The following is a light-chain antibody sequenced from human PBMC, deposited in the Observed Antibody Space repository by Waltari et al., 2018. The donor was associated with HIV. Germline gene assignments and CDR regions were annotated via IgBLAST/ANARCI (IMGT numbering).Light chain of an antibody. J-gene: IGLJ1*01. CDR2: TNI. CDR1: ASNIGAGYA. CDR3: QSYDNSLTAYV. Sequence: QSVLTQPPSVSGAPGQRVTISCPGGASNIGAGYAVHWYQHLPRTAPKLLIFTNIDRPSGVPDRFSGSKSGTSASLTITGLQAEDEADYYCQSYDNSLTAYVFGTGTKVSVL. V-gene: IGLV1-40*01.